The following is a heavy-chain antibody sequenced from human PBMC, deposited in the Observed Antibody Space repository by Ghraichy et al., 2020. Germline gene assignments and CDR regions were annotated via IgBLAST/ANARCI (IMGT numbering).Heavy chain of an antibody. CDR2: ISYDESNE. J-gene: IGHJ5*02. V-gene: IGHV3-30*04. D-gene: IGHD1-26*01. Sequence: GGSLRLSCAASGFSFRDFAMHWFRQAPGKGLEWLAVISYDESNEHYSDSVRGRFTISRDNSQNTLFLQMNNLSAEDAALYFCAKSGHASGAASFDPWGQGTLVTVSS. CDR3: AKSGHASGAASFDP. CDR1: GFSFRDFA.